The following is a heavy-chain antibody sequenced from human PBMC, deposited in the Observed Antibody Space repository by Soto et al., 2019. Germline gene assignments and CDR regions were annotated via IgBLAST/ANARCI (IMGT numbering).Heavy chain of an antibody. V-gene: IGHV4-31*03. D-gene: IGHD3-22*01. CDR3: ASSLRTYYYDSSGENYFDY. Sequence: SETLSLTCTVSGGSISRGGYYWTWIRQHPGKGLERIGYISHSGNTYYNPSLESRVTISVDKSKNQFSLKLSSVTAADTAVYYCASSLRTYYYDSSGENYFDYWGQGTLVTVSS. CDR1: GGSISRGGYY. CDR2: ISHSGNT. J-gene: IGHJ4*02.